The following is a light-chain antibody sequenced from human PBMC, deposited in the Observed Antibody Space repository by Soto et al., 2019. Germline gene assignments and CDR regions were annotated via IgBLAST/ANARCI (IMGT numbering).Light chain of an antibody. Sequence: DIQMTQSPSSLSASLGDRVTITCRASQTISSWFAWYQQKPGKAPKLLIYKASTLKSGVPSRFSGSGSGTEFTLTISSLQPDDFATYYCQHYNSYSEAFGQGTKVDIK. V-gene: IGKV1-5*03. CDR3: QHYNSYSEA. J-gene: IGKJ1*01. CDR1: QTISSW. CDR2: KAS.